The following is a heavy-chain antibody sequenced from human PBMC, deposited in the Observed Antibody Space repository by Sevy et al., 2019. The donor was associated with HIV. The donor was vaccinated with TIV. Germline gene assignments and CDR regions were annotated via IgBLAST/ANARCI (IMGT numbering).Heavy chain of an antibody. J-gene: IGHJ3*01. Sequence: GGSLRLSCAASGFTFRSYAMNWVRQAPGKGLEWVLSVSGTGSTTYYADSVRGRFTISRDNSKNTLYLQMSRLRGEDTAVYYCAKATGGALPPEIQPRPDALDLWGQGTMVTVSS. CDR3: AKATGGALPPEIQPRPDALDL. CDR1: GFTFRSYA. CDR2: VSGTGSTT. D-gene: IGHD2-8*02. V-gene: IGHV3-23*01.